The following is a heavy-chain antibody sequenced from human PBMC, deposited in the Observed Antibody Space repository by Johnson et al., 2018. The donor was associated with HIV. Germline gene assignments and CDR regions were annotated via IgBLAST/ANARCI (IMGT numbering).Heavy chain of an antibody. CDR1: GFTLDDYG. D-gene: IGHD3-22*01. V-gene: IGHV3-48*04. Sequence: EMQLVESGGSVVRRGGSLRLPCTASGFTLDDYGMSLVRQVPGKGLEWVSFISSSGSTIYYADSVEGRFTISRDNAKNSLYLQMNSLRAEDTAVYFCARDRGTVVIWSDAFDIWGQGTMVTVSS. CDR2: ISSSGSTI. J-gene: IGHJ3*02. CDR3: ARDRGTVVIWSDAFDI.